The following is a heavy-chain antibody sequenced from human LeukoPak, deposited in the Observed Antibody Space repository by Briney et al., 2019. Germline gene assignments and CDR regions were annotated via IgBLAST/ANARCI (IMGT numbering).Heavy chain of an antibody. Sequence: GGSLRLSCAASGFSFSDYYMNWIRQAPGKGLEWVSYISSSATYTDYAESVKGRFTVSRDNAKNSLYLQMNSLRAEDTAVYYCARSFYDFLNGPYEEAFDMWGQGTMVTVSP. CDR2: ISSSATYT. J-gene: IGHJ3*02. D-gene: IGHD3-3*01. V-gene: IGHV3-11*03. CDR1: GFSFSDYY. CDR3: ARSFYDFLNGPYEEAFDM.